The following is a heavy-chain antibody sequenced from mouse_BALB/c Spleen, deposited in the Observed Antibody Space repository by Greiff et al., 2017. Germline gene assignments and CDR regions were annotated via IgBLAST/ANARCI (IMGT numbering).Heavy chain of an antibody. CDR1: GFTFSDYY. CDR3: ARDRGRGAWFAY. Sequence: DVHLVESGGGLVKPGGSLKLSCAASGFTFSDYYMYWVRQTPEKRLEWVATISDGGSYTYYPDSVKGRFTISRDNAKNNLYLQMSSLKSEDTAMYYCARDRGRGAWFAYWGQGTLVTVSA. D-gene: IGHD3-3*01. V-gene: IGHV5-4*02. CDR2: ISDGGSYT. J-gene: IGHJ3*01.